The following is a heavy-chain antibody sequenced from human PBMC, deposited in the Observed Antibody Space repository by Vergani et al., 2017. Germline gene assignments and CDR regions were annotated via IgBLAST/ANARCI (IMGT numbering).Heavy chain of an antibody. V-gene: IGHV1-69*01. J-gene: IGHJ4*02. CDR1: GGTFSSYA. D-gene: IGHD3-10*01. Sequence: QVQLVQSGAEVKKPGSSVKVSCKASGGTFSSYAISWVRQAPGQGLEWMGGIIPIFGTANYAQKFQGRVTITADESTSTAYMELSSLRSEDTAVYYCARDEMGVDMYGSGSFGVFDYWGQGTLVTVSS. CDR3: ARDEMGVDMYGSGSFGVFDY. CDR2: IIPIFGTA.